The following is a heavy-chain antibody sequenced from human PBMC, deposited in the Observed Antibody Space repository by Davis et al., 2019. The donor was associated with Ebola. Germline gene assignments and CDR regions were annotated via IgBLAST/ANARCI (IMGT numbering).Heavy chain of an antibody. D-gene: IGHD5-18*01. V-gene: IGHV4-59*12. CDR1: GGSISSYY. CDR2: IYYSGST. CDR3: ARELLYYSYGYYYYYGMDV. Sequence: SETLSLTCTVSGGSISSYYWSWIRQPPGKGLEWIGYIYYSGSTNYNPSLKSRVTISVDTSKNQFSLQLNSVTPEDTAVYYCARELLYYSYGYYYYYGMDVWGQGTTVTVSS. J-gene: IGHJ6*02.